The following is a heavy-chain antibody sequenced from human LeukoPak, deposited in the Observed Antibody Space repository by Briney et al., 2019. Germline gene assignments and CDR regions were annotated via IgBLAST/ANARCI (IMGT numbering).Heavy chain of an antibody. CDR3: ARERGDYDFWSGYCDY. J-gene: IGHJ4*02. D-gene: IGHD3-3*01. CDR1: GGSISSGGYY. CDR2: IYYGGST. Sequence: SETLSLTCTVSGGSISSGGYYWSWIRQHPGKGLEWIGYIYYGGSTYYNPSLKSRVTILVDTSKNQFSLKLSSVTAADTAVYYCARERGDYDFWSGYCDYWGQGTLVTVSS. V-gene: IGHV4-31*03.